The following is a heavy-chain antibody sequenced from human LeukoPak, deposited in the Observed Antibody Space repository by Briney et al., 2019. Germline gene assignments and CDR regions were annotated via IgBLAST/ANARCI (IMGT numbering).Heavy chain of an antibody. CDR1: SGSVNSGSYY. D-gene: IGHD6-13*01. J-gene: IGHJ4*02. CDR2: IYYSGST. V-gene: IGHV4-61*01. CDR3: ARRAGYSGSWYEY. Sequence: PSETLSLTCTVSSGSVNSGSYYWNWIRQPPGKGLEWGGYIYYSGSTNYNPSLKSRVTISVDTAKNQLSLKLSSVTAADTAVYYCARRAGYSGSWYEYWGQGTLVTVSS.